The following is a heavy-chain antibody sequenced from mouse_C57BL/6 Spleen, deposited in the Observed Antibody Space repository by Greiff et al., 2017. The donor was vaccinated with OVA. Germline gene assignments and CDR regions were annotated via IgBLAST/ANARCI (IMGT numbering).Heavy chain of an antibody. Sequence: EVKLMESGGDLVKPGGSLKLSCAASGFTFSSYGMSWVRQTPDKRLEWVATISSGGSYTYYPDSVKGRFTISRDNAKNTLYLQMSSLKSEDTAMYYCARRVLGRDDWYFDVWGTGTTVTVSS. CDR2: ISSGGSYT. CDR1: GFTFSSYG. V-gene: IGHV5-6*01. J-gene: IGHJ1*03. D-gene: IGHD4-1*01. CDR3: ARRVLGRDDWYFDV.